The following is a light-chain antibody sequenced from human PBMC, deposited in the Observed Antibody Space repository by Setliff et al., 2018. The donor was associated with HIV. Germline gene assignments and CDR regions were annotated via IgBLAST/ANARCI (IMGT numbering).Light chain of an antibody. Sequence: SYELTQPPSVSVSLGQKARITCSGEALPKKYAYWYQQKPGQFPVLVIYKDSERPSGIPERFSGSSSGTIVTLTISGVQAEDEADYYCLSADSSGTPYVFGTGTKVTVL. CDR2: KDS. CDR1: ALPKKY. CDR3: LSADSSGTPYV. J-gene: IGLJ1*01. V-gene: IGLV3-16*01.